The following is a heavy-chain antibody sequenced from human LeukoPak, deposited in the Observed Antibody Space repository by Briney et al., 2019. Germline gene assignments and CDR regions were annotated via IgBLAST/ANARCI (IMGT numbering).Heavy chain of an antibody. CDR3: ARDWVYKIDY. CDR1: GFTFSSYV. V-gene: IGHV3-74*01. Sequence: GGSLRLSCETAGFTFSSYVMHWVRRTPGKGLVWVSRISHDGIISYADSVKGRFTISRDNAKNTLTLQMNSLRVEDTAVYFCARDWVYKIDYWGRGTPVTVSS. D-gene: IGHD5-24*01. J-gene: IGHJ4*02. CDR2: ISHDGII.